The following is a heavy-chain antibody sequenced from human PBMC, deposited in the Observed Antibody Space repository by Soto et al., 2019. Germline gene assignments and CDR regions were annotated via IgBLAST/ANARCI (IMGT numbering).Heavy chain of an antibody. CDR3: ARELEVTGKYYGMDV. Sequence: QVQLVESGGGVVQPGRSLRLSCAASGFTFSSYAMHWVRQAPGEGLEWVAVISYDGSSKYYADSVKGRLTISRDNSKHMLSLQMNSLGAEDTAVYYCARELEVTGKYYGMDVWGQGTTVTVSS. CDR1: GFTFSSYA. D-gene: IGHD3-10*01. CDR2: ISYDGSSK. J-gene: IGHJ6*02. V-gene: IGHV3-30-3*01.